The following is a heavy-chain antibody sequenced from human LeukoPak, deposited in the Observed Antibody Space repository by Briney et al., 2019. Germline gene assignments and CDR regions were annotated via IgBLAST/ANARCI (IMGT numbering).Heavy chain of an antibody. CDR2: IIPIFGTP. J-gene: IGHJ6*03. CDR1: GATFRTYS. V-gene: IGHV1-69*05. CDR3: ARVDRYNFYLDV. Sequence: SVKVSCKASGATFRTYSVTWVRQAPGQGLEWMGGIIPIFGTPNYAQKFQGRVKVTTDDATGTAYMELSSLMSGDTAIYYCARVDRYNFYLDVWGKGTPVTVSS.